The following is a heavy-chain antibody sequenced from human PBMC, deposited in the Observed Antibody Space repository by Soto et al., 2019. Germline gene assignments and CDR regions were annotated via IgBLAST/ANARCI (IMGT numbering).Heavy chain of an antibody. Sequence: EVQLVESGGGLIQPGGSLRLSCAASGFTVSSNYMSWVRQAPGKGLEWVSVIYSGGSTYYADSVKGRFTISRDNSKNTLYLQMNSLRAEDTAVYYCARESSGGWYSDWSIRGGMDVWGQGTTVTVSS. D-gene: IGHD6-19*01. V-gene: IGHV3-53*01. CDR3: ARESSGGWYSDWSIRGGMDV. CDR1: GFTVSSNY. CDR2: IYSGGST. J-gene: IGHJ6*02.